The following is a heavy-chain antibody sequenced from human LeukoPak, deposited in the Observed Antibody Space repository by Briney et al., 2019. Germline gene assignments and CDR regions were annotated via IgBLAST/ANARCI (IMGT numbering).Heavy chain of an antibody. CDR2: LSGTGGST. CDR1: GFSFNDFA. Sequence: GGSLRLSRAASGFSFNDFAMTWVRHAPGKGLEWVVALSGTGGSTYYADSVKGRLTISRDNSKNTLYMQMNSLRAEDTAVYYCAKTTMNMGHSARGADYWGQGTLVIVFS. CDR3: AKTTMNMGHSARGADY. J-gene: IGHJ4*02. D-gene: IGHD4-17*01. V-gene: IGHV3-23*01.